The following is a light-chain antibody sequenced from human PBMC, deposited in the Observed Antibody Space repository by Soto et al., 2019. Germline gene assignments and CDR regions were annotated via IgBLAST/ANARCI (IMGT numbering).Light chain of an antibody. CDR1: QAVSTW. Sequence: IQMTQSPSFVSASVGDRVTITCRASQAVSTWLAWYQQKPGDAPKLLIYAASTLQSGVPSRFSGSGSGTDFTLTILSLQPEDVMTYYCQQANSLPRTFGGGTNVDIK. CDR2: AAS. J-gene: IGKJ4*01. V-gene: IGKV1-12*01. CDR3: QQANSLPRT.